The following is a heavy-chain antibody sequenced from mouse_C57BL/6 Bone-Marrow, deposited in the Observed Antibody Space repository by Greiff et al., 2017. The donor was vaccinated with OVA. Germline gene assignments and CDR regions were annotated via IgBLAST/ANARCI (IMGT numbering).Heavy chain of an antibody. CDR2: IYPGDGDT. CDR3: ARRDYYGSNYAMDY. V-gene: IGHV1-80*01. Sequence: QVQLQQSGAELVKPGASVKISCKASGYAFSSYWMNWVKQRPGKGLAWIGQIYPGDGDTNYNGKFKGKATLTADKSSSTAYMQLSSLTSEDSAVYFCARRDYYGSNYAMDYWGQGTSVTVSS. CDR1: GYAFSSYW. D-gene: IGHD1-1*01. J-gene: IGHJ4*01.